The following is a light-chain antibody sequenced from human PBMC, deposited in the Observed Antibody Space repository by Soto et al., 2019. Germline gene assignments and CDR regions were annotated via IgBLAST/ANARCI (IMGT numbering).Light chain of an antibody. CDR1: QSVSSSY. Sequence: EIVLTQSPGTLSLSPGERATLSCRASQSVSSSYLAWYQQKPGQAPRLLIYDASNRAPGIPARFSDSGSGTDFTLTISSLEPEDFAVYYCQQRSNWPITFGQGTRLEMK. CDR3: QQRSNWPIT. CDR2: DAS. V-gene: IGKV3D-20*02. J-gene: IGKJ5*01.